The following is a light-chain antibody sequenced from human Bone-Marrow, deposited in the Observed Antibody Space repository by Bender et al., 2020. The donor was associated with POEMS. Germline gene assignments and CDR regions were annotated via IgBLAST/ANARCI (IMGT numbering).Light chain of an antibody. V-gene: IGLV1-44*01. Sequence: QSVLTQPPSASGTPGQTVTISCSGRSSNIGTNPVNWYQQLPGTAPKLLIYINNQRPSGVPDRFSGSKSGTSASLAISGLQSEDEADYYCAAWEDSLNGWVFGGGTKLTVL. CDR2: INN. CDR1: SSNIGTNP. J-gene: IGLJ3*02. CDR3: AAWEDSLNGWV.